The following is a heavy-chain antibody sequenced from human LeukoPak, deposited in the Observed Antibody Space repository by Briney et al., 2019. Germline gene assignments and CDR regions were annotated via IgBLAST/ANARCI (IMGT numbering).Heavy chain of an antibody. J-gene: IGHJ4*02. D-gene: IGHD4-17*01. Sequence: ASVKVSCKASGYTFTNNFMHWVRQAPGQGLEWIGIVNPSGDNTWYAQKFQGRVTMTRDMATSTDYLEVSSLRSEDTAVYYCARVGTRTTVTTAFDYWGQGTLVTVSS. CDR3: ARVGTRTTVTTAFDY. V-gene: IGHV1-46*01. CDR2: VNPSGDNT. CDR1: GYTFTNNF.